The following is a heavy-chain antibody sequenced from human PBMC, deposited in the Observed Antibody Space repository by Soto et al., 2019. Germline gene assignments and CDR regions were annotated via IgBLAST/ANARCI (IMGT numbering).Heavy chain of an antibody. CDR3: ARGVGYCSSTSCYINWSDP. Sequence: PSETLSLTCAVSGGSISSGGYSWSWIRQPPGKGLEWIGYIYHSGSTYYNPSLKSRVTISVDRSKNQFSLKLSSVTAADTAVYYCARGVGYCSSTSCYINWSDPWGQGTLVTVSS. D-gene: IGHD2-2*01. CDR1: GGSISSGGYS. V-gene: IGHV4-30-2*01. J-gene: IGHJ5*02. CDR2: IYHSGST.